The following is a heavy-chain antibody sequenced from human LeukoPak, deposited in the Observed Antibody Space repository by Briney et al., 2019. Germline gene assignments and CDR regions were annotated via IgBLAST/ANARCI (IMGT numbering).Heavy chain of an antibody. V-gene: IGHV3-30-3*01. CDR2: ISYDGSNK. J-gene: IGHJ4*02. Sequence: GGSLRLSCAASGFTLSSYAMHWVRQAPGKGLEWVAVISYDGSNKYYADSVKGRFTISRDNSKNTLYLQMSSLRAEDTAVYYCARGVGYSSLNPFDYWGQGTLVTVSS. CDR1: GFTLSSYA. D-gene: IGHD6-13*01. CDR3: ARGVGYSSLNPFDY.